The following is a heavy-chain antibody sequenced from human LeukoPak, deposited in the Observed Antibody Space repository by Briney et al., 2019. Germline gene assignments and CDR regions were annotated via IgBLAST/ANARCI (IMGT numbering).Heavy chain of an antibody. Sequence: GGSLRLSCAASGITFINYAMSWVRQAPGKGLEWVSTISGRGANTYYADSVKGRFTISRDNSKNTLYLQMSSLRAEDTAVYYCVKDISPAGTFSEYFQHWGQGTLVTVSS. D-gene: IGHD6-13*01. CDR2: ISGRGANT. V-gene: IGHV3-23*01. J-gene: IGHJ1*01. CDR3: VKDISPAGTFSEYFQH. CDR1: GITFINYA.